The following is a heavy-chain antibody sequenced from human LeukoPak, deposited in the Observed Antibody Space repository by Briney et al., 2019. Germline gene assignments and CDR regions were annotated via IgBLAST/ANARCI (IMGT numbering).Heavy chain of an antibody. CDR2: ISGSGSRT. Sequence: GGSLRLSCAASGFTFSSYAMSWVRQAPGKGLEWVSGISGSGSRTYSADSVKGRFTISRDNSKNTLYLQMNSLRAEDTAVYYCAKLDGSSWYVRQYFDYWGQGTLVTVSS. V-gene: IGHV3-23*01. CDR1: GFTFSSYA. CDR3: AKLDGSSWYVRQYFDY. J-gene: IGHJ4*02. D-gene: IGHD6-13*01.